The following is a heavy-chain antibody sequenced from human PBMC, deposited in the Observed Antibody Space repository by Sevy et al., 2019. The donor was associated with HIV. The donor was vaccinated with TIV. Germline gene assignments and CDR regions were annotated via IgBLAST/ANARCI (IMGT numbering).Heavy chain of an antibody. V-gene: IGHV4-4*02. CDR1: GGSISSSNW. D-gene: IGHD6-19*01. CDR2: IYRSGST. Sequence: SETLSLTCAVSGGSISSSNWWSWVRQPPGKGLEWIGEIYRSGSTNYNPSLKSRVTISVDKSKNHFSLKLSSVTAADTAVYYCASLKAVAASYYYYYMDVWGKGTTVTVSS. J-gene: IGHJ6*03. CDR3: ASLKAVAASYYYYYMDV.